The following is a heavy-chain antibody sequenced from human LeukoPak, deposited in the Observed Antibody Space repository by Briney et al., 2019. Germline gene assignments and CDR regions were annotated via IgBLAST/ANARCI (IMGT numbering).Heavy chain of an antibody. Sequence: GGSLRLSCAASGFTFSSYAMSWVRQAPGKGLEWVSAISGSGGSTYYADYVKGRFTISRDHSKNTLYLQMNSLRAEDTAVYYCAKWGEYSSGWYRFDYWGQGTLVTVSS. D-gene: IGHD6-19*01. J-gene: IGHJ4*02. V-gene: IGHV3-23*01. CDR2: ISGSGGST. CDR1: GFTFSSYA. CDR3: AKWGEYSSGWYRFDY.